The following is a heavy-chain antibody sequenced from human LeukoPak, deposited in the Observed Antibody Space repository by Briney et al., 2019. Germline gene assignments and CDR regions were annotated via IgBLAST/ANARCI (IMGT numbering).Heavy chain of an antibody. Sequence: SETLSLTCTVSGYSISSGYYWGWIRQPPGKGREWIGSIYHSGSTYYNPSLKSRVTISVDTSKNQFSLKLSSVTAADTAVYYCARSLVVVAAIGGSWFDPWGQGTLVTVSS. V-gene: IGHV4-38-2*02. CDR2: IYHSGST. CDR1: GYSISSGYY. D-gene: IGHD2-15*01. CDR3: ARSLVVVAAIGGSWFDP. J-gene: IGHJ5*02.